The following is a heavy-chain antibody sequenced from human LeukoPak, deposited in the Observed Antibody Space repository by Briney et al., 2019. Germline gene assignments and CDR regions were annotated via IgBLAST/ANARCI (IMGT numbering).Heavy chain of an antibody. Sequence: PSENLSLACAVSGGSISSGGYSWSWIRQPPGKGLEWIGYIYHSGGTYYNPSLKSRVTISVDGSKNQFSLKLSSVTAADTAVYYCARGMAWGGYYYYGMDVWGQGTTVTVSS. V-gene: IGHV4-30-2*01. CDR3: ARGMAWGGYYYYGMDV. D-gene: IGHD3-3*01. CDR1: GGSISSGGYS. J-gene: IGHJ6*02. CDR2: IYHSGGT.